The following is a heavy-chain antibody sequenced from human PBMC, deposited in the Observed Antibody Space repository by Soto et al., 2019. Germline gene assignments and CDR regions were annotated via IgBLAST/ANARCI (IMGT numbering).Heavy chain of an antibody. J-gene: IGHJ6*02. V-gene: IGHV5-10-1*01. CDR1: GYSFTNYW. Sequence: GESLKISCKGSGYSFTNYWISWVRQMPGKGLEWMGRIDPYDSYTNYSPSFQGHVTISVDKSISTAYLQWSSLKASDTAMYYCARQKLVYCRSTSCPPYYGRDVGGQGPTVPVS. CDR2: IDPYDSYT. CDR3: ARQKLVYCRSTSCPPYYGRDV. D-gene: IGHD2-2*01.